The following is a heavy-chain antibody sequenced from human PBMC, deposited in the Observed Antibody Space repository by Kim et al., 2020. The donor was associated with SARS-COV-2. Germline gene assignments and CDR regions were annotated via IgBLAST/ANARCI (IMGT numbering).Heavy chain of an antibody. D-gene: IGHD1-26*01. Sequence: GGSLRLSCAASGFTFSSYGMHWVRQAPGKGLEWVAVIWYDGSNKYYADSVKGRFTISRDNSKNTLYLQMNSLRAEDTAVYYCAKGRNRYSGSYEGLWPVYIWGQGTMVTVSS. CDR1: GFTFSSYG. CDR2: IWYDGSNK. V-gene: IGHV3-33*06. CDR3: AKGRNRYSGSYEGLWPVYI. J-gene: IGHJ3*02.